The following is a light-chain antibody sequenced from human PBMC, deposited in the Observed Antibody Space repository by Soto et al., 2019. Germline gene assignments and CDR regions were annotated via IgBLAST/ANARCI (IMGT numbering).Light chain of an antibody. CDR3: SSYAGSNNYV. Sequence: QSALTQPASVSGSPGQSITISCTGTSSDIGTYKYVSWYQQYPGKAPKLMIYAVSKRPSGVPDRFSGSKSGNTASLTVSGLQAEDEADYYCSSYAGSNNYVFGTGTKVTVL. CDR2: AVS. CDR1: SSDIGTYKY. V-gene: IGLV2-8*01. J-gene: IGLJ1*01.